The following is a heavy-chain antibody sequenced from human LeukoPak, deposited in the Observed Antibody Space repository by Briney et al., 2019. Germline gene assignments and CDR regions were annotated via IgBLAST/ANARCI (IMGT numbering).Heavy chain of an antibody. J-gene: IGHJ6*02. D-gene: IGHD1-26*01. CDR1: GFTFDAYA. CDR3: ATWAFYHSLDV. CDR2: INKDGSAT. Sequence: GGSLRLSCEAAGFTFDAYAMHWVRQAPGEGLEWVSLINKDGSATYYADSVKGRFTISRGNSKNSLYLQMDSLRSEDTALYYCATWAFYHSLDVWGQGTTVTVSS. V-gene: IGHV3-43*02.